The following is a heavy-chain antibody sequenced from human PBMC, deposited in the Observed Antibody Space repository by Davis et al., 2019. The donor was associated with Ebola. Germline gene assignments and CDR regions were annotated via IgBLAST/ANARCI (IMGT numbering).Heavy chain of an antibody. V-gene: IGHV3-23*01. J-gene: IGHJ4*02. CDR1: GFTFSDYY. Sequence: PGGSLRLSCAASGFTFSDYYMSWIRQAPGKGLEWVSAISGSGGSTYYADSVKGRFTISRDNSKNTLYLQMNSMRAEDTAVYYCAKDEEVSQLWLVDYWGQGTLVTVSS. D-gene: IGHD3-16*01. CDR2: ISGSGGST. CDR3: AKDEEVSQLWLVDY.